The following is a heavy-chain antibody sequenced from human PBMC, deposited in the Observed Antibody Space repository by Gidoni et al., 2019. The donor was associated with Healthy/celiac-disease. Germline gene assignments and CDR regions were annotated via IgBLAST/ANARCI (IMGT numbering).Heavy chain of an antibody. CDR3: ARTYAPLRYFDWLFAYYFDY. CDR2: IFSNAEK. Sequence: QVTLKEPGPLLVKPTETLTLTCTVSGFSLSTARMRVSWIRQPPGKALEWLAHIFSNAEKSYSTSLKSRLTISKDTSKSQVVLTMTNMDPVDTATYYCARTYAPLRYFDWLFAYYFDYWGQGTLVTVSS. V-gene: IGHV2-26*01. CDR1: GFSLSTARMR. J-gene: IGHJ4*02. D-gene: IGHD3-9*01.